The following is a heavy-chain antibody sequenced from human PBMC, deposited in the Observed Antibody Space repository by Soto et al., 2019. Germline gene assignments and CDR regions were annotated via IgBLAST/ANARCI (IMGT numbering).Heavy chain of an antibody. CDR1: GYPFYTYG. Sequence: GXSVKVSCKASGYPFYTYGINWVRQAPGQRPEWMGWISAYNGQTDYAQNFQGRVTMATDTSTNTAYMELRNLRSDDTAVYYCAGDPHEFWNSYFFDRWGPGPLVTVSS. V-gene: IGHV1-18*01. CDR2: ISAYNGQT. D-gene: IGHD3-3*01. CDR3: AGDPHEFWNSYFFDR. J-gene: IGHJ5*02.